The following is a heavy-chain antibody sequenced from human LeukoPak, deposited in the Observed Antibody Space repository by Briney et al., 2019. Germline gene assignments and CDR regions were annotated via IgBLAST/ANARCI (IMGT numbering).Heavy chain of an antibody. CDR1: GFTFSGSA. V-gene: IGHV3-73*01. D-gene: IGHD3-3*01. J-gene: IGHJ4*02. CDR2: IRSKAISYAT. CDR3: TRLYDFWSGYPDY. Sequence: GGSLKLSCAASGFTFSGSAMHWVRQASGKGLEWVGRIRSKAISYATAYAASVKGRFAISRDDSKNTAYLQMNSLKTEDTAVYYCTRLYDFWSGYPDYWGQGTLVTVSS.